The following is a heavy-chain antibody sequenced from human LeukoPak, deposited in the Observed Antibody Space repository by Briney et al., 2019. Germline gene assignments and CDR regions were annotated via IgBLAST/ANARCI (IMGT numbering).Heavy chain of an antibody. CDR2: IYYSGST. J-gene: IGHJ5*02. V-gene: IGHV4-39*01. CDR3: ASVPRLYYDILTGYTNWFDP. D-gene: IGHD3-9*01. CDR1: GGSISSSSYY. Sequence: PSETLSLTCTVSGGSISSSSYYWGWIRQPPGKGLEWIGSIYYSGSTYYNPSLKSRVTISVDTSKNQFSLKLSSVTAADTAVYYCASVPRLYYDILTGYTNWFDPWGQGTLVTVSS.